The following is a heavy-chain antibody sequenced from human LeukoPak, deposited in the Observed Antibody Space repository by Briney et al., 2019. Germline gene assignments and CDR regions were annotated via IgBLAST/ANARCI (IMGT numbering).Heavy chain of an antibody. V-gene: IGHV3-30-3*01. Sequence: PGRSLRLSCAASGFTFSSYAMHWVRQAPGKGLEWVAVISYDGSNKYYADSVKGRFTISRDNSKNTLYLQMNSLRAADTAVYYRARDEDLGFDYWGQGTLVTVSS. D-gene: IGHD3-3*01. CDR2: ISYDGSNK. CDR3: ARDEDLGFDY. CDR1: GFTFSSYA. J-gene: IGHJ4*02.